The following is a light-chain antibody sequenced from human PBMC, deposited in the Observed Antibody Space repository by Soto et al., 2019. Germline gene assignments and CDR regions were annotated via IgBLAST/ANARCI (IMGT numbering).Light chain of an antibody. Sequence: QSVLTQPPSASGTPGLRVKLTCSGGSSNIGNDTVNWYQQLPGTPPKLLMLNDDKRHSGVPDRFGGSRSGTSASLDISGLKSDDEDVYDYSTWDDSLNGWVFGGGTKLTVL. CDR2: NDD. CDR1: SSNIGNDT. J-gene: IGLJ3*02. CDR3: STWDDSLNGWV. V-gene: IGLV1-44*01.